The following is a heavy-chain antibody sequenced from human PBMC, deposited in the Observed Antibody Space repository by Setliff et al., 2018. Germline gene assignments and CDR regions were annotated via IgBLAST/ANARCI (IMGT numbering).Heavy chain of an antibody. CDR2: IYHSGST. CDR1: GGSISSGGYS. D-gene: IGHD6-13*01. V-gene: IGHV4-30-2*01. CDR3: ARAPRIAAAGTWSAGYGMDV. J-gene: IGHJ6*02. Sequence: SETLSLTCAVSGGSISSGGYSWSWIRQPPGKGLEWIGYIYHSGSTYYNPSLKSRVTISVDRSKNQFSLKLSSVTAADTAVYYGARAPRIAAAGTWSAGYGMDVWGQGTTVTAP.